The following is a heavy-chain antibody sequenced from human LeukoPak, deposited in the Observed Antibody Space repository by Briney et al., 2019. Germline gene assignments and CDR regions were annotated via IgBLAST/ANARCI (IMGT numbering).Heavy chain of an antibody. D-gene: IGHD4-17*01. V-gene: IGHV1-69*01. CDR3: ALRPISPSTVTDYFDY. CDR1: GGTFSSYA. Sequence: SVKVSCKASGGTFSSYAISWVRQAPGQGLEWMGGIIPIFGTANYAQKFQGRVTITADESTSTAYMELSNLRSEDTAVYYCALRPISPSTVTDYFDYWGQGTLVTVSS. CDR2: IIPIFGTA. J-gene: IGHJ4*02.